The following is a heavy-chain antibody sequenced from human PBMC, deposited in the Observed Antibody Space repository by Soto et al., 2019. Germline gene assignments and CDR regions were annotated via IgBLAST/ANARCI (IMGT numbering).Heavy chain of an antibody. D-gene: IGHD3-22*01. CDR3: ARRRGHQVIWAYYFDY. CDR2: IYHSGST. J-gene: IGHJ4*02. CDR1: GGSISSSNW. V-gene: IGHV4-4*02. Sequence: QVQLQESGPGLVKPSGTLSLTCAVSGGSISSSNWWSWVRQPPGKGLEWIGEIYHSGSTNYNPSLRSRVTISVDKSTTQFSLKLGSVTAEDTAVYYCARRRGHQVIWAYYFDYWGQGTLVTVSS.